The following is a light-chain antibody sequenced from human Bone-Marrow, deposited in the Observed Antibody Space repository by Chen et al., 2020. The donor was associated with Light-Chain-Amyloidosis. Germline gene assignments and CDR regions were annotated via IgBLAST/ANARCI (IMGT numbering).Light chain of an antibody. Sequence: EIVLTQSPGTLTLSPGERATLSCRASQRVRSSYLVWYQQKPGQAPRLLIYNTISRDAGTPDRFSGSGHGTDFTLTISRLEPEDSAVYYCQYFGDLYTFGQGTKLEIQ. V-gene: IGKV3-20*01. J-gene: IGKJ2*01. CDR3: QYFGDLYT. CDR2: NTI. CDR1: QRVRSSY.